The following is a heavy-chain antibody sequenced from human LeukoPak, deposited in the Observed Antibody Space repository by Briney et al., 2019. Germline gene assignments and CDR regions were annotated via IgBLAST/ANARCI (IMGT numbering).Heavy chain of an antibody. Sequence: SQTLSLTCTVSGGSISSGNYWSWIRQPAGKGLEWMGRIYTSGSTNYNPSLKSRVTISVDTSKNQSSLKLSSVTAADTAVYYCARDRIAAAGTYYGMDVWGQGTTVTVSS. V-gene: IGHV4-61*02. J-gene: IGHJ6*02. CDR2: IYTSGST. CDR3: ARDRIAAAGTYYGMDV. D-gene: IGHD6-13*01. CDR1: GGSISSGNY.